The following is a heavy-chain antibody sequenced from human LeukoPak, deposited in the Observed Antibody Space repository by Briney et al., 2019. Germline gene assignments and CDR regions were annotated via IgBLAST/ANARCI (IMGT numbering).Heavy chain of an antibody. CDR1: LGSLSRGIYS. CDR3: ARGVVVAATPNWFDP. D-gene: IGHD2-15*01. Sequence: TLSDTRVDSLGSLSRGIYSCSWVRQPPGDCLEWHGYIYLKGRTYYNPSLKSRVTISVDTSKNQFSLKLSSVTAADTAVYYWARGVVVAATPNWFDPWGQGTLVTVSS. J-gene: IGHJ5*02. V-gene: IGHV4-30-2*01. CDR2: IYLKGRT.